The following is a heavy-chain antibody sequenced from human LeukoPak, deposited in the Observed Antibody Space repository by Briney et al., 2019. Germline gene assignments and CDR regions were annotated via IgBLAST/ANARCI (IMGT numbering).Heavy chain of an antibody. CDR2: INPNSGGT. V-gene: IGHV1-2*02. J-gene: IGHJ4*02. CDR1: GYTYTGYY. D-gene: IGHD5-18*01. CDR3: AREWILGYSYGYY. Sequence: GASVKVSCKASGYTYTGYYMHWVRQAPGQGLEWMGWINPNSGGTNYAQEFQGRVTMTRDTSISTAYMELSRLRSDDTAVYYCAREWILGYSYGYYWGQGTLVTVSS.